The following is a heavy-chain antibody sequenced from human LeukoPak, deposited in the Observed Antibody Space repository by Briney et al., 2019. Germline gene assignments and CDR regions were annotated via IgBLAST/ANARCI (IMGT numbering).Heavy chain of an antibody. D-gene: IGHD3-22*01. V-gene: IGHV4-4*07. J-gene: IGHJ4*02. Sequence: PSETLSLTCTVSGGSISSYYWSWIRQPAGKGLEWIGRIYTSGSTNYNPSLKSRVTMSVDTSKNQFSPKLSSVTAADTAVYYCARGDPRTNYYDSSGYYEDYWGQGTLVTVSS. CDR1: GGSISSYY. CDR2: IYTSGST. CDR3: ARGDPRTNYYDSSGYYEDY.